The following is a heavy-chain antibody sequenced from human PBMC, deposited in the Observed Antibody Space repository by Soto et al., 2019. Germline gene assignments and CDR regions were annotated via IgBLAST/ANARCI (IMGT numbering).Heavy chain of an antibody. V-gene: IGHV4-34*01. J-gene: IGHJ6*03. D-gene: IGHD2-2*01. CDR2: INHSGST. CDR3: ARTKGSSAMDV. Sequence: SETLSLTCAVYGGSFSGYYWSWIRQPPGKGLEWIGEINHSGSTNYNPSLKSRVTISVDTSKNQFSLKLSSVTAADTAVYYCARTKGSSAMDVWGKGTTVTVSS. CDR1: GGSFSGYY.